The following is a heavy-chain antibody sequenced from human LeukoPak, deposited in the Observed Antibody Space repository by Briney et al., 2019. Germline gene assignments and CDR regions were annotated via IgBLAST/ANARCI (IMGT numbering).Heavy chain of an antibody. CDR2: ISYIGST. Sequence: SETLSLTCAVSDDSFSSHYWTWIRQPPGKGLEWIGYISYIGSTNYNPSLKSRVTISIDTSKNQFSLKLSSVTAADTAVYYCARDLVTVTKGFDIWGQGTMVSVST. V-gene: IGHV4-59*11. D-gene: IGHD4-17*01. J-gene: IGHJ3*02. CDR1: DDSFSSHY. CDR3: ARDLVTVTKGFDI.